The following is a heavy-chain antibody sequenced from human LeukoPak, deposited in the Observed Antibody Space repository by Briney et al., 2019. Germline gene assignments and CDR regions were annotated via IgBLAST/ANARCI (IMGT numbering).Heavy chain of an antibody. D-gene: IGHD1-26*01. CDR2: IHHGGSS. J-gene: IGHJ4*02. V-gene: IGHV4-31*03. Sequence: SETLSLTCTVSGGSVSSGGYYWSWIRQHPGKGPEWIGYIHHGGSSYYNPSLKSRVSISVDTSMNQFSLNLTSVTAADTAIYFCARVVGDYFDYWGQGTLVTVSS. CDR3: ARVVGDYFDY. CDR1: GGSVSSGGYY.